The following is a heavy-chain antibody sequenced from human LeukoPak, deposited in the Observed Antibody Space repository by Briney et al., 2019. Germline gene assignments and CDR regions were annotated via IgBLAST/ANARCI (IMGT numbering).Heavy chain of an antibody. J-gene: IGHJ4*02. CDR1: GDSVSNYDAA. CDR2: TFYRSKWYN. Sequence: SQTLSLTCAISGDSVSNYDAAWNWIRQSPSRGLEWLGRTFYRSKWYNDYAESLRGRITINPDTSKNYFSLQLNSVTPEDTAVYYCASESLSSGWSFDYWGQGILVTVSS. V-gene: IGHV6-1*01. D-gene: IGHD6-19*01. CDR3: ASESLSSGWSFDY.